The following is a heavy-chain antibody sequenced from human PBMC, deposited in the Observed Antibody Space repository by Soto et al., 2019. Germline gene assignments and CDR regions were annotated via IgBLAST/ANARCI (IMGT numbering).Heavy chain of an antibody. CDR2: ITPFTGDV. CDR1: GNTFTYRY. V-gene: IGHV1-45*02. J-gene: IGHJ4*02. D-gene: IGHD3-16*01. CDR3: ASGGAGSGPFTWQLPDH. Sequence: QMQLVQSGAEVKKTGSTVTVSCKALGNTFTYRYLHWVRQAPGQALEWIGWITPFTGDVHYAHKFQERVTITRDRSINAAYMRMSSPRSEDTAMYYSASGGAGSGPFTWQLPDHWGQGTRVTVSS.